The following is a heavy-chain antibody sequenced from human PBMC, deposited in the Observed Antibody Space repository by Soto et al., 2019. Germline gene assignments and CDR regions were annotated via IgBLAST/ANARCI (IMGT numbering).Heavy chain of an antibody. CDR1: GFTFSSYW. CDR3: ARDVSSSVDY. D-gene: IGHD2-15*01. Sequence: EVQLVESGGGLVQPGGSLRLSCAASGFTFSSYWMHWVRQVPGKGLVWVSRIGSNGRSTNYADSVKGRFTISRDNAKNTLFLQMTSLRAEDTAVYFCARDVSSSVDYWGQGTLVTVSS. CDR2: IGSNGRST. J-gene: IGHJ4*02. V-gene: IGHV3-74*01.